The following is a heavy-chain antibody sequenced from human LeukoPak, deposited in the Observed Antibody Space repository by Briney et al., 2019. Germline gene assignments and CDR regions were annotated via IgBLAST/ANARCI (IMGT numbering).Heavy chain of an antibody. J-gene: IGHJ4*02. V-gene: IGHV1-18*01. Sequence: GASVKVSCKASGYTFTSYGISWVRQAPGQGLEWMGWISAYNGNTNYAQKLQGRVTMTTDTSTSTAYMELRSLRSDDTAVYYCARESGYDLWSGYELYYFDYWGQGTLVTVSS. CDR1: GYTFTSYG. D-gene: IGHD3-3*01. CDR3: ARESGYDLWSGYELYYFDY. CDR2: ISAYNGNT.